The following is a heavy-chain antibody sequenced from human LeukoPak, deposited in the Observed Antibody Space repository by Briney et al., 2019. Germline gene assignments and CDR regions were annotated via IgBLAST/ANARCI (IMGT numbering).Heavy chain of an antibody. CDR2: ISRSSRYI. D-gene: IGHD5-12*01. CDR1: GFTFSSYS. V-gene: IGHV3-21*01. CDR3: ARDQRGREDGFDY. Sequence: GGSLRLSCAASGFTFSSYSMNWVRQAPGKGLEWVSSISRSSRYIYYADSVKGRFTISRDNAKNTLYLQMNSLRAEDTAVYYCARDQRGREDGFDYWGQGTLVTVSS. J-gene: IGHJ4*02.